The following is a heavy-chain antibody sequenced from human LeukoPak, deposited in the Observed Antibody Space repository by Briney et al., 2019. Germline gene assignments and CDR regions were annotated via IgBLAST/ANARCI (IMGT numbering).Heavy chain of an antibody. CDR1: GFSFNTYS. CDR3: ARDSGNYLDAFDI. D-gene: IGHD1-7*01. CDR2: ISSSSSTI. J-gene: IGHJ3*02. V-gene: IGHV3-48*01. Sequence: GGSLRLSCAASGFSFNTYSMNWVRQAPGKGLEWVSYISSSSSTIDYADSVKGRFTISRDNAKNSLYLQMNSLRAEDTAVYYCARDSGNYLDAFDIWGQGTMVTVSS.